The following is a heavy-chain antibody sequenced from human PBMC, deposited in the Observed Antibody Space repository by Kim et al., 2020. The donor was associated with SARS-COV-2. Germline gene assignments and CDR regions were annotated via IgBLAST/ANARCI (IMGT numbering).Heavy chain of an antibody. D-gene: IGHD3-22*01. J-gene: IGHJ6*02. CDR2: IYYSGST. V-gene: IGHV4-31*03. CDR1: GGSISSGGYY. CDR3: AREASYMIVVAPSL. Sequence: SETLSLTCTVSGGSISSGGYYWIWIRQHPGKGLEWIGYIYYSGSTYYNPSLKSRVTISVDTSKNQFSLKLSSVTAADTAVYYCAREASYMIVVAPSLWGQGTTVTVSS.